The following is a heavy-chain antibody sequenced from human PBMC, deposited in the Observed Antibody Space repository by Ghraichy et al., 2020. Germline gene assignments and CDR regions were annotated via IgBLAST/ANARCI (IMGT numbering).Heavy chain of an antibody. V-gene: IGHV4-59*08. Sequence: SETLSLTCTVSGGSISSYYWSWIRQPPGKGLEWIGYIYYGGSTNYNPSLKSRVTISEDTSKNQFSLKLSSVTAAETAVYYCAGRRAVASTIPSYYYYRMDVWGQGTTFTVSS. J-gene: IGHJ6*02. D-gene: IGHD6-19*01. CDR3: AGRRAVASTIPSYYYYRMDV. CDR1: GGSISSYY. CDR2: IYYGGST.